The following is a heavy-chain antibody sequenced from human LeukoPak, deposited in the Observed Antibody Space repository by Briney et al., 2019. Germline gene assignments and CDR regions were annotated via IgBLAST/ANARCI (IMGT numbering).Heavy chain of an antibody. CDR2: ISSDGRDK. CDR3: ARDLRRIAAYYFDY. Sequence: GGSLRLSCAASGFTFSSYAIHWVRQAPGKGLEWVAVISSDGRDKHHADSVKGRFTTSRDNSKNTLYLQTNSLRAEDTAVYYCARDLRRIAAYYFDYWGQGTLVTVSS. CDR1: GFTFSSYA. D-gene: IGHD6-25*01. J-gene: IGHJ4*02. V-gene: IGHV3-30*03.